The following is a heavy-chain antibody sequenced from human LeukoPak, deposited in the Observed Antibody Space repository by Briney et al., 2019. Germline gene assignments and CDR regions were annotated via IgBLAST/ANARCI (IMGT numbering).Heavy chain of an antibody. Sequence: NPSETLSLTCTVSGGSISSSSYYWSWIRQPPGKGLEWIGYIYYSGSTNYNPSLKSRVTISVDTSKNQFSLKLSSVTAADTAVYYCARFYGSGSYFDYWGQGTLVTVSS. J-gene: IGHJ4*02. CDR2: IYYSGST. V-gene: IGHV4-61*05. CDR3: ARFYGSGSYFDY. D-gene: IGHD3-10*01. CDR1: GGSISSSSYY.